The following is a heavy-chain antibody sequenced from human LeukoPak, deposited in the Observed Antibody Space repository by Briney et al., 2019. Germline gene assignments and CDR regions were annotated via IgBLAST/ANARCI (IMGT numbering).Heavy chain of an antibody. Sequence: GGSLRLSCAASGFTFSSYSMNWVRKAPGKGLGWVSSISSSSSYIYYADSVKGRFTISRDNAKNSLYLQMNSLRAEDTAVYYCARDRDSSSSGWFDPWGQGTLVTVSS. CDR1: GFTFSSYS. J-gene: IGHJ5*02. D-gene: IGHD6-13*01. CDR2: ISSSSSYI. V-gene: IGHV3-21*01. CDR3: ARDRDSSSSGWFDP.